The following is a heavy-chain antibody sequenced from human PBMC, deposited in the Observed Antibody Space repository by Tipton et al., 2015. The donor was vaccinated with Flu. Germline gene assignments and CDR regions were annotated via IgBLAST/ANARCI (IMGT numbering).Heavy chain of an antibody. CDR1: GGSISSGGNY. D-gene: IGHD3-10*02. V-gene: IGHV4-31*03. J-gene: IGHJ4*02. CDR3: ARHTGDSVRGVVDY. CDR2: IYHSGTT. Sequence: TLSLTCTVSGGSISSGGNYWGWIRQHPGKGLEWIGDIYHSGTTYYNPSLKSRLTMSVDTSNNQFSLKLNSVTAADTAVYYCARHTGDSVRGVVDYWGQGTLVTVSS.